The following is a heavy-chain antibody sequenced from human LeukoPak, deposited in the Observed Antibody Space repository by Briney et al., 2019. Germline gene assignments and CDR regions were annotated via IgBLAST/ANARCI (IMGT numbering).Heavy chain of an antibody. CDR2: INPNSGGT. V-gene: IGHV1-2*02. CDR1: GYTFTGYY. CDR3: ARDPDSGSYYGYFDY. J-gene: IGHJ4*02. D-gene: IGHD1-26*01. Sequence: ASVKVSCKASGYTFTGYYMHWVRQAPGQGLEWMGWINPNSGGTNYAQKFQGRVTMTRDTSISTAYMELSRLRSDDTAVYYCARDPDSGSYYGYFDYWGQGTLVTVSS.